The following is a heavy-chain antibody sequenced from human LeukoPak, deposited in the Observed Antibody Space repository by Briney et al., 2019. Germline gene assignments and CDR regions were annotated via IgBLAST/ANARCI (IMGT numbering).Heavy chain of an antibody. CDR3: AREDGSSSSPGGIDY. CDR2: INPSGGST. J-gene: IGHJ4*02. D-gene: IGHD6-6*01. Sequence: ASVKVSCKASGYTFTSCYMHWVRQAPGQGLEWMGIINPSGGSTSYAQKFQGRVTMTRDMSTSTVYMELSSLRSEDTAVYYCAREDGSSSSPGGIDYWGQGTLVTVSS. V-gene: IGHV1-46*01. CDR1: GYTFTSCY.